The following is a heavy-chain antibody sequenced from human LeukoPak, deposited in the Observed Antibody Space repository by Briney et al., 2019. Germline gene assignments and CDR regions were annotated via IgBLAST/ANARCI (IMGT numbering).Heavy chain of an antibody. V-gene: IGHV3-30*18. Sequence: GGSLRLSCADTGFTFSNYGMHWVRQAPGKGLEWVAVISYDGSDKFYADSVKGRFTISRDNSKNTLYLQMNSLRAEDTAVYYCAKDPLGYCSSTSYYGSVHYYYGMDVWGQGTTVTVSS. CDR2: ISYDGSDK. CDR3: AKDPLGYCSSTSYYGSVHYYYGMDV. J-gene: IGHJ6*02. D-gene: IGHD2-2*01. CDR1: GFTFSNYG.